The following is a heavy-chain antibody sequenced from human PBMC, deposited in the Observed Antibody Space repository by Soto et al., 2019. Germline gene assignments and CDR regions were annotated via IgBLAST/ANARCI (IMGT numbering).Heavy chain of an antibody. V-gene: IGHV4-31*03. CDR3: AKFGREAFDV. CDR2: ISYSGST. J-gene: IGHJ3*01. CDR1: GGSISSDGHY. Sequence: QVQLQESGPGLVKPSQTMSLTCTVSGGSISSDGHYWNWVRQHPGKGLEWIAYISYSGSTFYNPSLKRRVTISIDTSKNQFSLTLSSVTAADTAVYYCAKFGREAFDVWGQGTVVTVSS. D-gene: IGHD3-3*01.